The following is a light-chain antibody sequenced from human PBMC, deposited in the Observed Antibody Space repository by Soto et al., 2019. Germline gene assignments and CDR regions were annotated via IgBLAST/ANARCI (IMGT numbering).Light chain of an antibody. CDR1: SSDVGGYNY. CDR2: GVT. CDR3: SSFTSSSTWV. V-gene: IGLV2-14*03. J-gene: IGLJ3*02. Sequence: QSVLTQPASVSGSPGQSITISCTGTSSDVGGYNYVSWFQQHPGKAPKLMIYGVTDRPSGISSRFSGSKSGYTASLTISGLQAEDEADYYCSSFTSSSTWVFGGGTQLTVL.